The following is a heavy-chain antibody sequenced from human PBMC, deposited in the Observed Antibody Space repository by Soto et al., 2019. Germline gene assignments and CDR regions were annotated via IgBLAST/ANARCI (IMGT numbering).Heavy chain of an antibody. J-gene: IGHJ5*02. CDR3: ARGLAAEGA. CDR1: GYTFTHYA. CDR2: INAGSGNT. V-gene: IGHV1-3*01. D-gene: IGHD6-13*01. Sequence: QVQLVQSGAEVKKPGASVKVSCTASGYTFTHYAIHWVRHAPGQRLEWMGFINAGSGNTKYSQTFQGRLTFTKDTSASTAYMDLSSLRSEDTAIYYCARGLAAEGAWRQGTLVTVSS.